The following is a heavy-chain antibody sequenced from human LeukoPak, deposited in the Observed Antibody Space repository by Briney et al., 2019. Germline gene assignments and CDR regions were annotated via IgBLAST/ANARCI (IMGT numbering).Heavy chain of an antibody. CDR2: IYASGTT. CDR1: GASISSYY. Sequence: SETLSLTCTVSGASISSYYWSWIRQPAGKGLEWIGRIYASGTTNYNPSLKSRVTMSLDTSKNQFSLKLSSVTAADTAIYYCAKDRRHRDGFDFWGQGTMVTVSS. D-gene: IGHD6-25*01. J-gene: IGHJ3*01. CDR3: AKDRRHRDGFDF. V-gene: IGHV4-4*07.